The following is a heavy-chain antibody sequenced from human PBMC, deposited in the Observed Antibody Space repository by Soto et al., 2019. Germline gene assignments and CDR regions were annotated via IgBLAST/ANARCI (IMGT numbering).Heavy chain of an antibody. D-gene: IGHD3-3*01. CDR1: GGSFSGYY. CDR2: INHSGST. V-gene: IGHV4-34*01. CDR3: ARLRTYYDFWSGSYYYYGMDV. Sequence: PSETLSFTCAVYGGSFSGYYWSWIRQPPGKGLEWIGEINHSGSTNYNPSLKSRVTISVDTSKNQFSLKLSSVTAADTAVYYCARLRTYYDFWSGSYYYYGMDVWGQGTTVTVSS. J-gene: IGHJ6*02.